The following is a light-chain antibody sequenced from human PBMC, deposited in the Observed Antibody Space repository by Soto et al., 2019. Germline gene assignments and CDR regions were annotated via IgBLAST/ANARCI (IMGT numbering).Light chain of an antibody. CDR3: QKYDDAPLT. Sequence: DIQMTQSPSSLSASVGDRVTITCRAGQDINIYLVWYQQKPGKVPKLLISAASTLQSGVPSRFSGSGSGTDFTLTISSLQPEDVATYYCQKYDDAPLTFGGGTKVEIK. CDR2: AAS. V-gene: IGKV1-27*01. CDR1: QDINIY. J-gene: IGKJ4*01.